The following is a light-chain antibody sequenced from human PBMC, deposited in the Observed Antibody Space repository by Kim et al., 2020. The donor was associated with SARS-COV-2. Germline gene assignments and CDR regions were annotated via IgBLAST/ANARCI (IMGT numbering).Light chain of an antibody. V-gene: IGKV1-16*01. Sequence: ASVGDSVTITCRASQCIGNYLVWFQQKPGKAPKALIYAATSLESGVPSRFSGSGSGTDFTLTINSLQPEDVATYYCQQYSSYPETFGQGTRLEIK. J-gene: IGKJ5*01. CDR1: QCIGNY. CDR3: QQYSSYPET. CDR2: AAT.